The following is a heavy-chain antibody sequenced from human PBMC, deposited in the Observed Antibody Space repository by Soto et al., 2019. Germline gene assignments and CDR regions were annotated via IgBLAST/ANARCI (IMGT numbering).Heavy chain of an antibody. V-gene: IGHV3-21*01. CDR1: GFTFSSYS. CDR2: ISSSSSYI. Sequence: EVRLVESGGGLVKPGGSLRLSCAASGFTFSSYSMNWVRQAPGKGLEWVSSISSSSSYIYYADSVKGRFTISRDNAKNSLYLQMNSLRAEDTAVYYCAREIIVSSWHFDYWGQGTLVTVSS. J-gene: IGHJ4*02. CDR3: AREIIVSSWHFDY. D-gene: IGHD6-13*01.